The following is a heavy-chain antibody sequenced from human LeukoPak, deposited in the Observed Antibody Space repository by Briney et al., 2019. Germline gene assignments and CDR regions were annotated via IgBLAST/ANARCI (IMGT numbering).Heavy chain of an antibody. Sequence: ASVKVSCKASGYRFTDYWIQWVRQAPGQGPEWMGWINTNTGGTVYAQKFQGRVTMTRDTSLTTSYMDLSRLTSDDTAVYYCARGGSFHEFDIWGQGTMVIVSS. D-gene: IGHD3-10*01. J-gene: IGHJ3*02. CDR1: GYRFTDYW. CDR2: INTNTGGT. CDR3: ARGGSFHEFDI. V-gene: IGHV1-2*02.